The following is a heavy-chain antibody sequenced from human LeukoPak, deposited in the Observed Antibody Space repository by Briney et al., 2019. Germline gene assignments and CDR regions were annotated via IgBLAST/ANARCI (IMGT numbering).Heavy chain of an antibody. J-gene: IGHJ4*02. CDR2: IYTTGST. CDR3: ARDWGPAAATPYYFDY. Sequence: PSETLSLTCTVSGGYISTGNYYWSWIRQPAGKGLEWIGNIYTTGSTSHNPSLKSRVTISVDASKNQFSLRRSSVTAADTAVYYCARDWGPAAATPYYFDYWGQGTLVTVSS. V-gene: IGHV4-61*09. D-gene: IGHD6-13*01. CDR1: GGYISTGNYY.